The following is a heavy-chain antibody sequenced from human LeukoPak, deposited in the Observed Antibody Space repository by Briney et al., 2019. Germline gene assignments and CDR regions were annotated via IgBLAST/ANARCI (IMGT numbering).Heavy chain of an antibody. CDR1: GYTFTGYY. J-gene: IGHJ3*02. Sequence: ASVKVSCKASGYTFTGYYMHWVRQAPGQGLEWMGWINPNSGGTNYAQKFQGRVTMTRDTSISTAYMELSRLRSDDTAVYYCAREDRPRYCSSTGCYNAFDIWGQGTMVTVSS. V-gene: IGHV1-2*02. D-gene: IGHD2-2*02. CDR3: AREDRPRYCSSTGCYNAFDI. CDR2: INPNSGGT.